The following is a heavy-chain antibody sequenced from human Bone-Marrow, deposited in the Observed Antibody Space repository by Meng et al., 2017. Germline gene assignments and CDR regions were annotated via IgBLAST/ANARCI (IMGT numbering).Heavy chain of an antibody. CDR1: GDSISSGVYY. CDR2: IYYRGST. Sequence: QVQLQESRPGLVNTSQNLSLTCTVSGDSISSGVYYWSWIRQHPGKGLEWMGYIYYRGSTHYSPSLKSRLTMSLDTSKNQVSLKLSSVTDADTAVYYCARDVGDILTGYYFDYWGQGTLVTVSS. D-gene: IGHD3-9*01. J-gene: IGHJ4*02. V-gene: IGHV4-31*03. CDR3: ARDVGDILTGYYFDY.